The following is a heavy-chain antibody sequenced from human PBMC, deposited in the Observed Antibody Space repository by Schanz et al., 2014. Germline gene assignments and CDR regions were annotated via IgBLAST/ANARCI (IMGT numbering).Heavy chain of an antibody. V-gene: IGHV1-18*01. D-gene: IGHD5-12*01. Sequence: QVQLVQSGAEVRKPGASVKVSCKASGYTFISYGISWVRQAPGQGLEWLGWISGSNGNTNYTQKFQGRVTMTIDPYAITAYMELRSLRSDDTAVFYCARYFSAYVGNYFDYWGQGTLVTVSS. J-gene: IGHJ4*02. CDR2: ISGSNGNT. CDR3: ARYFSAYVGNYFDY. CDR1: GYTFISYG.